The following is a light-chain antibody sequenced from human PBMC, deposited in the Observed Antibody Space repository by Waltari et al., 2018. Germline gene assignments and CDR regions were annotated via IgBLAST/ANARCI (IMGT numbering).Light chain of an antibody. CDR2: DDR. CDR3: QVWDSSSDPVI. V-gene: IGLV3-21*04. Sequence: SYVLTQTPSVSVAPRKTARITCGGDNIGTKSVHWYQQKPGQAPVLVIYDDRDRAAGIPERIYGSNSGNTATLTISRVEAGDEADYYCQVWDSSSDPVIFGGGTKLTVL. J-gene: IGLJ2*01. CDR1: NIGTKS.